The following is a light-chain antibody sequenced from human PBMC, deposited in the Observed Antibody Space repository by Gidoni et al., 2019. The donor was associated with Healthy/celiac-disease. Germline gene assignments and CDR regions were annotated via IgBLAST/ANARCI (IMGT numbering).Light chain of an antibody. V-gene: IGKV1-39*01. CDR3: QQGYSTHQT. J-gene: IGKJ1*01. Sequence: DIQMTQSPSSLSASVGDRVTITCRASQSISSYLNWYQQKPGKAPKLLIYAASSLQSGVPSRFSGSGSGTDFTLTISRLQPDDFATYYWQQGYSTHQTFGQGTRVEIK. CDR2: AAS. CDR1: QSISSY.